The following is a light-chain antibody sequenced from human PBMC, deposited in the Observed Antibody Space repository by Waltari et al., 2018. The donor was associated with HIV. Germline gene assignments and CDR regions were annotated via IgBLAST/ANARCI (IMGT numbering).Light chain of an antibody. CDR1: QSISTT. CDR2: AAS. CDR3: QQSYSSPQT. V-gene: IGKV1-39*01. J-gene: IGKJ2*01. Sequence: DFQMTQSPSSLSASVGDSVTITCRASQSISTTLNWYQQKPGKAPKLLIYAASSLQSGVPSRFSGSGSGTDFTLTISSLQPEDFATYYCQQSYSSPQTFGQGTKLQI.